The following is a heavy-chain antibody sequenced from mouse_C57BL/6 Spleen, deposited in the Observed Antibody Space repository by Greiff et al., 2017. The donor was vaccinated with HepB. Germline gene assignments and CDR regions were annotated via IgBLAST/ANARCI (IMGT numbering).Heavy chain of an antibody. CDR2: INPNNGGT. CDR1: GYTFTDYN. V-gene: IGHV1-22*01. J-gene: IGHJ4*01. D-gene: IGHD2-4*01. CDR3: ARDYDRGGYAMDY. Sequence: VQLQQSGPELVKPGASVKMSCKASGYTFTDYNMHWVKQSHGKSLEWIGYINPNNGGTSYNQKFKGKATLTVNKSSSTAYMELRSLTSEESAVYYCARDYDRGGYAMDYWGQGTSVTVSS.